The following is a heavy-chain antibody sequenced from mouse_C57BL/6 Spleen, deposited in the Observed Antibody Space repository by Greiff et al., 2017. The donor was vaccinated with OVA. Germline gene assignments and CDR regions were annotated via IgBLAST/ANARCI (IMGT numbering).Heavy chain of an antibody. CDR3: ARPTMAPYWYFDV. J-gene: IGHJ1*03. CDR1: GFTFSSYT. Sequence: EVMLVESGGGLVKPGGSLKLSCAASGFTFSSYTMSWVRQTPEKRLEWVATISGGGGNTYYPDSVKGRFTISRDNAKNTLYLQMSSLRSEDTALYYCARPTMAPYWYFDVWGTGTTVTVSS. D-gene: IGHD2-1*01. CDR2: ISGGGGNT. V-gene: IGHV5-9*01.